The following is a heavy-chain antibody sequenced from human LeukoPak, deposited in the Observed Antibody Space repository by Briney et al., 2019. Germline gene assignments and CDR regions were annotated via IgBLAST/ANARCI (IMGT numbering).Heavy chain of an antibody. V-gene: IGHV4-38-2*02. CDR1: GYSISSGYY. CDR3: ARDKWDSSSSGDYYYYMDV. Sequence: SETLSLTCTVSGYSISSGYYWGWIRPPPGKGLEWTGSIDHSGSTYYNPSLKSRITISVDTSKNQFSLKLSSVTAADTAVYYCARDKWDSSSSGDYYYYMDVWGKGTTVTVSS. D-gene: IGHD6-6*01. J-gene: IGHJ6*03. CDR2: IDHSGST.